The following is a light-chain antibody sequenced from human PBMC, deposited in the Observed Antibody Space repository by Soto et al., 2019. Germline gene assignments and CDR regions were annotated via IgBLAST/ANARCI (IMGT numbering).Light chain of an antibody. CDR3: SSYAGSNNRVYV. J-gene: IGLJ1*01. Sequence: QSVLTQPASVSGSPGQSITISCTGTSSDVGGYNYVSWYQQHPGKAPKLMIYDVSNRPSGVPDRFSGSKSGNTASLTVSGLQAEDEADYYCSSYAGSNNRVYVFGTGTKVTVL. CDR1: SSDVGGYNY. V-gene: IGLV2-8*01. CDR2: DVS.